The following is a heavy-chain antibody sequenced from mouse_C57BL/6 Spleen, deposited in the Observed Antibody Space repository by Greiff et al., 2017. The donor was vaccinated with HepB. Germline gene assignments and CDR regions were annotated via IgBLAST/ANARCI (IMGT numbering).Heavy chain of an antibody. J-gene: IGHJ2*01. V-gene: IGHV1-15*01. Sequence: VQLQQSGAELVRPGASVTLSCKASGYTFTDYEMHWVKQTPVHGLEWIGAIDSETGGTAYNQKFKGKAILTADKSSSTAYMELRSLTSEDSAVYYCTRREVVAPNYFDYWGQGTTLTVSS. CDR1: GYTFTDYE. CDR2: IDSETGGT. CDR3: TRREVVAPNYFDY. D-gene: IGHD1-1*01.